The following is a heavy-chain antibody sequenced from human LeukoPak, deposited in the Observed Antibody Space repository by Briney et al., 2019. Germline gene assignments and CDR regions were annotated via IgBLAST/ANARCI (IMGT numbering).Heavy chain of an antibody. CDR2: ISSSSDSI. Sequence: GGSLRLSCAASGFSLSTYSMNWVRQAPGKGLEWVSSISSSSDSIHYADSVRGRFTISRDYSTNTLYLQMSSLRAEDTAIYYCAYLGLSSDWNDVPGPQIDYWGQGTPVTVSS. V-gene: IGHV3-21*04. J-gene: IGHJ4*02. CDR1: GFSLSTYS. D-gene: IGHD1-1*01. CDR3: AYLGLSSDWNDVPGPQIDY.